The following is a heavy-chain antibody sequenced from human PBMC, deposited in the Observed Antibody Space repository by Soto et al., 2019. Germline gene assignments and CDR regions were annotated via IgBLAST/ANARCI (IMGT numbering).Heavy chain of an antibody. D-gene: IGHD3-22*01. CDR1: GDSISSGDYY. CDR3: ARLSSIDSSGYYLDY. Sequence: QVQLQESGPGLVKPSQTLSLTCTVSGDSISSGDYYWSWIRQHPGKGLEWIGYIYYSGSTHYSSSLKSQVTMSIDTSKNQFPLKLTSVTAADTAVYYCARLSSIDSSGYYLDYWGQGTLVTVSS. J-gene: IGHJ4*02. V-gene: IGHV4-31*01. CDR2: IYYSGST.